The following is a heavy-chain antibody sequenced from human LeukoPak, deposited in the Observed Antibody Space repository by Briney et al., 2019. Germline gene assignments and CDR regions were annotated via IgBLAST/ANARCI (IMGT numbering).Heavy chain of an antibody. Sequence: ASVKVSCKASGYTFTGYYMHWVRQAPGQGLEWMGWINPNSGGTNYAQKFQGRVTMTRDTSISTAYMELSRLRSDDTAVYYCARFASDSSGYYDYFDYWGQGTLVTVSS. CDR1: GYTFTGYY. J-gene: IGHJ4*02. D-gene: IGHD3-22*01. CDR3: ARFASDSSGYYDYFDY. CDR2: INPNSGGT. V-gene: IGHV1-2*02.